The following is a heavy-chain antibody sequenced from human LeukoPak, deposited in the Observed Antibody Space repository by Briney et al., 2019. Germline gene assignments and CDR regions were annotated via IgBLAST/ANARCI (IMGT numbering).Heavy chain of an antibody. CDR2: ISNGGGST. Sequence: QSGGSLRLSCAASGFTFSSYAMHWVRQAPGKGLEYVSAISNGGGSTHYANSVKGRFTISRDNSKNTLYLQMGSLRAEDMAVYYCARPYYDILSAYVYWGQGTLVTVSS. J-gene: IGHJ4*02. D-gene: IGHD3-9*01. CDR1: GFTFSSYA. V-gene: IGHV3-64*01. CDR3: ARPYYDILSAYVY.